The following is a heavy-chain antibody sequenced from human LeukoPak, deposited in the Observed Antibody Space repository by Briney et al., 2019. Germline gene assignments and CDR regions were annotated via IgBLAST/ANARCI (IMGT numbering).Heavy chain of an antibody. CDR2: FNSDTGNT. V-gene: IGHV1-3*01. CDR1: GYTFTNYA. Sequence: ASVKVSCKASGYTFTNYAIHWVRQAPGQRLEWMGWFNSDTGNTEYSQKFQGRVVITRDTSASTAYMELSSLRPKDTAVFFCARGGPNRSGWTLDYWGQGTLVTVSS. CDR3: ARGGPNRSGWTLDY. J-gene: IGHJ4*02. D-gene: IGHD6-19*01.